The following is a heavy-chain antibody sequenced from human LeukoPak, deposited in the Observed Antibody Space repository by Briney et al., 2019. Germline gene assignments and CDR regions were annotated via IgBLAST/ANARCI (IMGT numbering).Heavy chain of an antibody. Sequence: ASVKVSCKASGYTFTSYGISWVRQAPGQGLEWMGWIGAYNGNTNYAQKLQGRVTMTTDTSTSTAYMELRSLRSDDTAVYYCARERNSARYYYGSGSPFGYWGQGTLVTVSS. CDR3: ARERNSARYYYGSGSPFGY. J-gene: IGHJ4*02. CDR1: GYTFTSYG. V-gene: IGHV1-18*01. CDR2: IGAYNGNT. D-gene: IGHD3-10*01.